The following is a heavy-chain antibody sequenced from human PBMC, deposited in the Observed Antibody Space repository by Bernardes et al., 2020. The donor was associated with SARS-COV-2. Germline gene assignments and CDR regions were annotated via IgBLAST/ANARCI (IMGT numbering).Heavy chain of an antibody. CDR1: GFTFSSYS. V-gene: IGHV3-21*01. D-gene: IGHD1-26*01. J-gene: IGHJ4*02. Sequence: GGSLRLSCAASGFTFSSYSMNWVRQAPGKGLEWVSSISSSSSYIYYADSVKGRFTISRDNAKNSLYLQMNSLRAEDTAVYYCAREGSGSYWCDYWGQGTLVTVSS. CDR2: ISSSSSYI. CDR3: AREGSGSYWCDY.